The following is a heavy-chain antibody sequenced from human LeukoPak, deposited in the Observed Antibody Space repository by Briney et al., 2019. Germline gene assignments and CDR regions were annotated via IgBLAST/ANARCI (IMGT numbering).Heavy chain of an antibody. CDR2: ITSSSSYL. CDR3: ASDYDSSFDY. V-gene: IGHV3-21*01. D-gene: IGHD5-12*01. Sequence: GGSLRLSCAASGFTFRSYSMNWVRQSPGKGLEWVSSITSSSSYLFYADSVKGRFTISRNNVKNSLYLQMNSLRAEDTAVYYCASDYDSSFDYWGQGTLVTVSS. J-gene: IGHJ4*02. CDR1: GFTFRSYS.